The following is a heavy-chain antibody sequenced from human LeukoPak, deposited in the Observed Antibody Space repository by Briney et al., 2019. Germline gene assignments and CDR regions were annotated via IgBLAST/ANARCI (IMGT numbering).Heavy chain of an antibody. J-gene: IGHJ3*02. CDR1: GITIRHAW. Sequence: GGSLRLSCEASGITIRHAWMSWVRQAPGKGLEWVGLIETRTAGGTADYTEPVKGRFTISRDDSKDTVYLQMGSLKTEDTGLYYCTEGLAIWGQGTMVTVSS. CDR2: IETRTAGGTA. CDR3: TEGLAI. D-gene: IGHD3/OR15-3a*01. V-gene: IGHV3-15*04.